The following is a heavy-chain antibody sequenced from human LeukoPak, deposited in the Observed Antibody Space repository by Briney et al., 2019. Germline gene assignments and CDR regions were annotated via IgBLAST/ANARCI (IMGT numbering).Heavy chain of an antibody. CDR1: GFTFSTYN. J-gene: IGHJ1*01. V-gene: IGHV3-21*01. Sequence: GGSLRLSCAASGFTFSTYNMNWVRQAPGKGLEWVSSISSSSSYIYYADSVKGRFTISRDNAKNSLYLQMNSLRAEDTAVYYCARARGYYDSEYFQHWGQGTLVTVSS. D-gene: IGHD3-22*01. CDR3: ARARGYYDSEYFQH. CDR2: ISSSSSYI.